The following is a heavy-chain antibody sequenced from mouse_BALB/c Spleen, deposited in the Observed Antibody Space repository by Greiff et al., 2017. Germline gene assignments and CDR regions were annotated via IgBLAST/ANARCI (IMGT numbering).Heavy chain of an antibody. J-gene: IGHJ2*01. CDR1: GFTFSSFG. D-gene: IGHD1-1*01. Sequence: EVMLVESGGGLVQPGGSRKLSCEASGFTFSSFGMHWVRQAPEKGLEWVAYISSGSSTIYYADTVKGRFTISRDNPKNTLFLQMTSLRSEDKAMYYCARWDYGSSYGYFDYWGQGTTLTVSS. V-gene: IGHV5-17*02. CDR3: ARWDYGSSYGYFDY. CDR2: ISSGSSTI.